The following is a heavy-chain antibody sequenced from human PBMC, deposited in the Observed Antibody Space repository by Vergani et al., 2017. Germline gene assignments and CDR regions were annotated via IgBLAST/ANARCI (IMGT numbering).Heavy chain of an antibody. J-gene: IGHJ6*03. D-gene: IGHD2-2*01. CDR1: GFTFSDYY. Sequence: QVQLVESGGGLVKPGGSLRLYCAASGFTFSDYYMSWIRQAPGKGLEWGSYSSSSGSTIYYADSVKGRFTISRDDAKNSLYLQMNSLRAEDTAVYYCARDRYCSSTSCLPYYYYYMDVWGKGTTVTVSS. V-gene: IGHV3-11*01. CDR3: ARDRYCSSTSCLPYYYYYMDV. CDR2: SSSSGSTI.